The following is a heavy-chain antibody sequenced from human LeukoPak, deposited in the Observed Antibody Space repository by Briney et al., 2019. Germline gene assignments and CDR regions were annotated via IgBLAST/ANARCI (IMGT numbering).Heavy chain of an antibody. J-gene: IGHJ4*02. D-gene: IGHD3-10*01. CDR3: AKDAKPTYYYGSGSIDY. CDR1: GFTFSSYA. Sequence: GGSLRLSCAASGFTFSSYAMHWVRQAPGKGLEWVAHIRFDESDKYYADSVKGRFTISRDTSRNTVYLQMNSLRAEDTAVYYCAKDAKPTYYYGSGSIDYWGQGTLVTVSS. V-gene: IGHV3-30*02. CDR2: IRFDESDK.